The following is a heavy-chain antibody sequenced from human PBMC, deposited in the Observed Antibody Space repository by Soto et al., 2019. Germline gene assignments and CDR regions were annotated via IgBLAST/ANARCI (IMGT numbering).Heavy chain of an antibody. Sequence: PSETLSLTCTVSGVSVSSPSYYWNWIRQPPGQGLESIGYISYSGNTDYIPTLKSRVTISVDTSKNQFSLTLNSVTAGDTAVYYCATPSATTYFQDSRDWYFDLWGRGALVTVSS. CDR3: ATPSATTYFQDSRDWYFDL. V-gene: IGHV4-61*01. D-gene: IGHD2-15*01. CDR1: GVSVSSPSYY. J-gene: IGHJ2*01. CDR2: ISYSGNT.